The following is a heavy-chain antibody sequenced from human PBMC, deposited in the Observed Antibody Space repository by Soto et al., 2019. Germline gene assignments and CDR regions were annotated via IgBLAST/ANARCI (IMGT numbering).Heavy chain of an antibody. V-gene: IGHV4-59*01. Sequence: SETLSLTCTVSGGSISSYYWSWVRQPPGKGLEWIGYIYYSGSTSYNPSLKSRVTISVDTSKNQFSLKLSSVTAADTAVYYCARDSFGVPFDYWGQVTLVTVS. CDR3: ARDSFGVPFDY. J-gene: IGHJ4*02. CDR1: GGSISSYY. D-gene: IGHD3-10*01. CDR2: IYYSGST.